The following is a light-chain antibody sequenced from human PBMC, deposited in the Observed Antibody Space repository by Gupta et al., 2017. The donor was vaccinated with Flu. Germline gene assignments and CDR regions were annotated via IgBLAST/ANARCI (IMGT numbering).Light chain of an antibody. CDR2: RAS. J-gene: IGKJ1*01. V-gene: IGKV1-5*03. CDR3: QQNNSYSWT. Sequence: DIQMTQSPSTLSASVGDRVTITCRASQSISRYLAWYQQKPGKAPKLLIYRASTLESGVPLRFSGSGSGTEFTLTISSLQPDDFATYYCQQNNSYSWTFGQGTKVEIK. CDR1: QSISRY.